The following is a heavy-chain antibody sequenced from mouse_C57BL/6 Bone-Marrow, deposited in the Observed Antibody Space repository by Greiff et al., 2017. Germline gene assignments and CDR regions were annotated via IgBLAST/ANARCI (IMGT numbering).Heavy chain of an antibody. CDR2: IDPSDSYT. CDR1: GYTFTSYW. V-gene: IGHV1-59*01. Sequence: VQLQQPGAELVRPGTSVKLSCKASGYTFTSYWMHWVKQRPGQGLEWIGVIDPSDSYTNYNQKFKGKATLTVDTSSSTAYMQLSSLTSEDSAVYYCARGMVTTAYWGQGTLVTVSA. D-gene: IGHD2-2*01. CDR3: ARGMVTTAY. J-gene: IGHJ3*01.